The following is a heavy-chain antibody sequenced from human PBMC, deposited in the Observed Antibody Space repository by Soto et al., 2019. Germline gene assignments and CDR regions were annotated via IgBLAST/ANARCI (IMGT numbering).Heavy chain of an antibody. J-gene: IGHJ5*01. D-gene: IGHD4-4*01. CDR3: ARIIGNSWLDS. Sequence: QVQLQQSAPGLVKPSQTLSLTCAISGDSVSTNSATWHWISQSPSRGLDWMGRTYYSGKWYNNYAVHVKVRITINPATSHNQLSLHFKSVTPDDTAVYYCARIIGNSWLDSWGQGTLVTVSS. V-gene: IGHV6-1*01. CDR1: GDSVSTNSAT. CDR2: TYYSGKWYN.